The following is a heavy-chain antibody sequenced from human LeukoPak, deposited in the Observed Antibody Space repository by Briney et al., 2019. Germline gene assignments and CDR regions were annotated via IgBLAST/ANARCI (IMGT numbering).Heavy chain of an antibody. CDR1: GGSFSAYY. CDR3: ARDEIYYYYYMDV. Sequence: SETLSLTCAVYGGSFSAYYWSWIRQPPGKGLEWIGEINHSGSTNYNPSLKSRVTISVDTSKNQFSLKLSSVTAADTAVYYCARDEIYYYYYMDVWGKGTTVTVPS. V-gene: IGHV4-34*01. D-gene: IGHD5-24*01. CDR2: INHSGST. J-gene: IGHJ6*03.